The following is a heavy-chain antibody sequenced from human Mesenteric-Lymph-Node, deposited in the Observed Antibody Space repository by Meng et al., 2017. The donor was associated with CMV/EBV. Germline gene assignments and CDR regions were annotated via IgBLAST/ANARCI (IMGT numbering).Heavy chain of an antibody. Sequence: ASVKVSCKASGYTFTSYYMHWVRQAPGQGLEWMGIINPSGGSTSYAQKFQGRVTMTRDTSINTAYMELSRLRSDDTAVYYCARDPSGIVVVVEGCGYDYWGQGTLVTVSS. D-gene: IGHD2-15*01. J-gene: IGHJ4*02. CDR1: GYTFTSYY. CDR2: INPSGGST. V-gene: IGHV1-46*01. CDR3: ARDPSGIVVVVEGCGYDY.